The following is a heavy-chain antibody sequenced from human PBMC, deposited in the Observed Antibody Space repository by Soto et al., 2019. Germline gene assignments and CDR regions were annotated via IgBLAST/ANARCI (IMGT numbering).Heavy chain of an antibody. CDR3: ARSHLGWGSSGWIDY. D-gene: IGHD6-19*01. V-gene: IGHV3-48*02. Sequence: PGGSLRLSCAASGFTFSSYSMNWVRQAPGKGLEWVSYISSSSSTIYYADSVKGRFTISRDNAKNSLYLQMNSLRDEDTAVYYCARSHLGWGSSGWIDYWGQGTLVTVS. CDR1: GFTFSSYS. CDR2: ISSSSSTI. J-gene: IGHJ4*02.